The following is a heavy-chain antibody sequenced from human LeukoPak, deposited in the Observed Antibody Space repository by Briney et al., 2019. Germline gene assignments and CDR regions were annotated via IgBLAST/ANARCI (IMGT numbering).Heavy chain of an antibody. V-gene: IGHV1-8*01. CDR1: GDTFTSYD. Sequence: ASLKVSCKASGDTFTSYDINWVRQAPGQGLEWTGWMNPNSGNTGYAQRFQGRVAMTRDTSISTAYMELSSLRLEDTAVYYCARGNPYCSSASCYNYWGQGTLVTVSS. D-gene: IGHD2-2*02. CDR2: MNPNSGNT. CDR3: ARGNPYCSSASCYNY. J-gene: IGHJ4*02.